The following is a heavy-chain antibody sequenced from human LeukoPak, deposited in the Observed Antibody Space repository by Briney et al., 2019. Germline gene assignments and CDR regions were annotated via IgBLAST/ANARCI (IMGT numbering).Heavy chain of an antibody. CDR1: GGSFSGYY. J-gene: IGHJ3*02. CDR3: ARGSIGRAQRAFDI. CDR2: INHSGST. D-gene: IGHD6-25*01. V-gene: IGHV4-34*01. Sequence: SETLSLTCAVYGGSFSGYYWSWIRQPPGKGLEWIGEINHSGSTNYNPSLKSLLNISVDFHESHFSLKLSSVTAADTAVYYCARGSIGRAQRAFDIWGQGTMVTVSS.